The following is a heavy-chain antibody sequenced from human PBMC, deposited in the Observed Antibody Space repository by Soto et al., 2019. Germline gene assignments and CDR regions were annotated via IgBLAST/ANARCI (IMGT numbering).Heavy chain of an antibody. CDR3: ASVCCGSYCDF. V-gene: IGHV3-23*01. CDR2: ISGSGGRT. CDR1: GFTFSSYA. Sequence: EVQLLESGGGLVQPGGSLRLSCAASGFTFSSYAMRWVRQAPVKGLVWVSAISGSGGRTYDADSVKCRFTISRDNSKNTLDPKMNSYRAEDTAVYDCASVCCGSYCDFWGQGTLVTVSS. D-gene: IGHD1-26*01. J-gene: IGHJ4*02.